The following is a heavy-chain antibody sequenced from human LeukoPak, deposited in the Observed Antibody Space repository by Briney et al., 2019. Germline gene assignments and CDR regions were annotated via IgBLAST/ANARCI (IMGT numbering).Heavy chain of an antibody. Sequence: SVKVSCKASGGTFSSYAISWVRQAPGQGLEWVGGIIPIFGTANYAQKFQGRVTITADESTCTAYMELSSLRSEDTAVYYCARAVGAVPAAISPFDYWGQGTLVTVSS. CDR1: GGTFSSYA. D-gene: IGHD2-2*02. J-gene: IGHJ4*02. CDR2: IIPIFGTA. V-gene: IGHV1-69*13. CDR3: ARAVGAVPAAISPFDY.